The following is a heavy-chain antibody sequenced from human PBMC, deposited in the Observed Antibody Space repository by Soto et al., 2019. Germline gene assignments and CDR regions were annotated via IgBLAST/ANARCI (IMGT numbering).Heavy chain of an antibody. CDR2: IWYDGSNK. D-gene: IGHD1-7*01. CDR1: GFTFSSYG. V-gene: IGHV3-33*01. Sequence: GSLRLSCAASGFTFSSYGMHWVRQAPGKGLEWVAVIWYDGSNKYYADSVKGRFTISRDNSKNTLYLQMNSLRAEDTAVYYCARVGTGTTNYYYYYMDVWGKGTTVTVSS. J-gene: IGHJ6*03. CDR3: ARVGTGTTNYYYYYMDV.